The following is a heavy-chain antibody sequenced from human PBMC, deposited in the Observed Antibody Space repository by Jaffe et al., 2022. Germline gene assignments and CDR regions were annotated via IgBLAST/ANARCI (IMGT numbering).Heavy chain of an antibody. J-gene: IGHJ4*02. Sequence: EVQLLESGGGLVQPGGSLRLSCAASGFTFSSYVMSWVRQAPGKGLEWVSAISGTGGRTYYADSVKGRFTMSRDNSKNTLYLQMNSLRAEDTALYYCAKGRVAETGRLFDYWGQGTLVTVSS. CDR3: AKGRVAETGRLFDY. D-gene: IGHD6-19*01. CDR1: GFTFSSYV. CDR2: ISGTGGRT. V-gene: IGHV3-23*01.